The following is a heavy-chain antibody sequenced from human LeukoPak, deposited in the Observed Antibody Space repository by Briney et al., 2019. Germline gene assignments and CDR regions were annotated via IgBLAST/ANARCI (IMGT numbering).Heavy chain of an antibody. Sequence: SATLSLTCAVSCYSISSGYYWGCIRQPPGKGLELIGSIYHSGSTYYNPALKSRVTISVDTSKNQFSLKLSSVTAADTAVFYCASSRHWNYVRAFDIWGQGTVVTVSS. V-gene: IGHV4-38-2*01. D-gene: IGHD1-7*01. CDR3: ASSRHWNYVRAFDI. CDR2: IYHSGST. J-gene: IGHJ3*02. CDR1: CYSISSGYY.